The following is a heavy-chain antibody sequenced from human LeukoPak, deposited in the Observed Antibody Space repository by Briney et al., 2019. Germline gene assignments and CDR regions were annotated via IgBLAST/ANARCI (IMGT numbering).Heavy chain of an antibody. D-gene: IGHD2/OR15-2a*01. CDR3: ARDLHFALDY. V-gene: IGHV6-1*01. CDR2: TYYRSNWNS. Sequence: SQTLSLTCAISGDSVSSTGSAWNWIRQSPSRGLEWLGRTYYRSNWNSDYAVSVKSRITISPDTSKNQFSLQLSSVTPEDTALYFCARDLHFALDYWGQGTLVIVAS. J-gene: IGHJ4*02. CDR1: GDSVSSTGSA.